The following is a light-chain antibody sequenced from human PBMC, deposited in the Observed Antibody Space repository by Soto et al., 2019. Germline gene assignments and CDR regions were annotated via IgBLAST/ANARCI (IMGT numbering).Light chain of an antibody. Sequence: DIQMTQSPSSLSASVGARVSITCQASEAIRTSLSWFQHKPGRAPKLLIYGASYLETGVPSRFRGRGSGTDFTLTISSLQPEDIATYYCQHYNNLPPFTFGPGTIVDIK. V-gene: IGKV1-33*01. CDR3: QHYNNLPPFT. CDR2: GAS. CDR1: EAIRTS. J-gene: IGKJ3*01.